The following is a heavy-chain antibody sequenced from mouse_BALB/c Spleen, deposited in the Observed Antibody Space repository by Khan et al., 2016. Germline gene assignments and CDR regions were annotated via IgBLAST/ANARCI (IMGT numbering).Heavy chain of an antibody. V-gene: IGHV1-53*01. CDR3: TNSGSSGFAY. J-gene: IGHJ3*01. CDR1: GYTFTSYY. CDR2: INPSNGGT. D-gene: IGHD1-1*01. Sequence: QVQLQQSGAELVKPGASVKLSCKASGYTFTSYYMYWVKQRPGQGLEWIGKINPSNGGTNFNEKFKSKATLTVDKSSSTAYMQLSSLTSEDSAVYYCTNSGSSGFAYWGQGTLVTVSA.